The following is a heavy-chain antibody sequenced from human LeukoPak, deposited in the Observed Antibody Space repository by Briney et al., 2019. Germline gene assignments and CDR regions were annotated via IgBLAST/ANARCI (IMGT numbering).Heavy chain of an antibody. Sequence: SETLSLTCTVSGGSISSYYWSWIRQPPGKGLEWIGYIYYSGSTYYNPSLKSRVTISVDTSKNQFSLKLSSVTAADTAVYYCARDLSSGGPDAFDIWGQGTMVTVSS. V-gene: IGHV4-59*12. J-gene: IGHJ3*02. CDR3: ARDLSSGGPDAFDI. D-gene: IGHD2-15*01. CDR1: GGSISSYY. CDR2: IYYSGST.